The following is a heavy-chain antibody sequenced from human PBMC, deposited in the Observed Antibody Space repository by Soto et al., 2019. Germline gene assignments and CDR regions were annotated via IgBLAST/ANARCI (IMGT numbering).Heavy chain of an antibody. CDR3: VKHIGGSGDF. V-gene: IGHV5-10-1*01. Sequence: GESLKISCQGSGFIFTNYWISWVRQMPGKGLEWMGRIDPSDSSTNYSPSFQGHATLSADKSINTAHLQWNSLKASDTAMYYCVKHIGGSGDFWGQGTPVTVSS. J-gene: IGHJ4*02. CDR2: IDPSDSST. CDR1: GFIFTNYW. D-gene: IGHD3-10*01.